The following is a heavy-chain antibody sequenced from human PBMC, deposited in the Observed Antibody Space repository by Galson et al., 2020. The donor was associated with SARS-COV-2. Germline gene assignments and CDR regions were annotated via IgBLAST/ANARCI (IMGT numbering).Heavy chain of an antibody. CDR1: GGSISSYY. CDR2: IYTSGST. D-gene: IGHD3-10*01. Sequence: SETLSLTCTVSGGSISSYYWSWIRQPAGKGLEWIGRIYTSGSTNYNPSLKSRVTMSVDTSKNQFSLKLSSVTAADTAVYYCARDMVRGAAGHTVYYYYYGMGVWGQGTTVTVSS. J-gene: IGHJ6*02. CDR3: ARDMVRGAAGHTVYYYYYGMGV. V-gene: IGHV4-4*07.